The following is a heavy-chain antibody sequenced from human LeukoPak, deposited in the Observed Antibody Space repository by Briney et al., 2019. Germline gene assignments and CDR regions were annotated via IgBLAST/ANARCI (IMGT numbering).Heavy chain of an antibody. CDR2: ISASGGST. V-gene: IGHV3-23*01. CDR1: GFTFSSSA. Sequence: PGGSLRLSCAASGFTFSSSAMSWVRQVPGKGLEWVSGISASGGSTSYADSVKGRFTISRDNSKNTLYLQMSSLRAEDTAVYYCARDSGYPTGYFDYWGQGTLVTVSS. J-gene: IGHJ4*02. D-gene: IGHD3-10*01. CDR3: ARDSGYPTGYFDY.